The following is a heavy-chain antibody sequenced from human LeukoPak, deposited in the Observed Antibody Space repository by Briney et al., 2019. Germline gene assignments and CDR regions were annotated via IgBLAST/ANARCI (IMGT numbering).Heavy chain of an antibody. D-gene: IGHD7-27*01. V-gene: IGHV1-69*13. Sequence: GASVKVSCKASGGTFSSTYAISWVRQAPGQGLEWMGGIIPIFGTTNYAQKFQGRVTITAVESTSTAYMELSSLRSEDTAVYYCATATGGNWGFVFWGQGTLVTVSS. CDR1: GGTFSSTYA. J-gene: IGHJ4*02. CDR2: IIPIFGTT. CDR3: ATATGGNWGFVF.